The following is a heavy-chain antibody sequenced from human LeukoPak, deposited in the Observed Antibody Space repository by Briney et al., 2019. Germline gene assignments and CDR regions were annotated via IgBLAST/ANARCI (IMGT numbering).Heavy chain of an antibody. J-gene: IGHJ5*02. V-gene: IGHV3-74*01. CDR3: ATAGGLPTAMGFDP. CDR2: INTDGSVM. D-gene: IGHD2-2*01. Sequence: GGSLRLSCAASGFIFSSYWMHWVRQAPGKGLLWVSCINTDGSVMRYADSVRGRFTISRDNAKNTLYLQMNSLRVEDTAVYYCATAGGLPTAMGFDPWGQGTLVSVST. CDR1: GFIFSSYW.